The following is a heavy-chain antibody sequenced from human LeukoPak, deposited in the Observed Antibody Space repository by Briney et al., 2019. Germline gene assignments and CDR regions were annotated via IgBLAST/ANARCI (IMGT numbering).Heavy chain of an antibody. CDR3: ARDGYNENEYHFDY. J-gene: IGHJ4*02. CDR2: IYTSGST. V-gene: IGHV4-61*02. Sequence: PSETLSLTCIVSGGSITSGSYYWSWIRQPAGKGLEWIGRIYTSGSTNYNPSLKSRVTISVDTSKNQVSLKLSSVTAADTAVYYCARDGYNENEYHFDYWGQGTLVTVSS. CDR1: GGSITSGSYY. D-gene: IGHD5-24*01.